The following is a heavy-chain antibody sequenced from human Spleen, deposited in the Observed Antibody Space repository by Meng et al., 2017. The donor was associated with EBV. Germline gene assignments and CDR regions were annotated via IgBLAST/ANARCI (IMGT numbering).Heavy chain of an antibody. J-gene: IGHJ1*01. Sequence: QPQQWGAGLSKPSETLSLTCAVHGESLSCYYWSWIRQPPGKGLEWSGQINHSGSTNYNPSLKSRVTISVDTSKNHFSLTLSSVTAADTAVYYCARGSSSGWYYEYFQHWGQGTLVTVSS. D-gene: IGHD6-19*01. CDR3: ARGSSSGWYYEYFQH. CDR2: INHSGST. CDR1: GESLSCYY. V-gene: IGHV4-34*01.